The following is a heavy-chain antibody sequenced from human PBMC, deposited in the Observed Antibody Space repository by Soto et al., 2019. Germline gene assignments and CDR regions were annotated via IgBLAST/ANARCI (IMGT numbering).Heavy chain of an antibody. Sequence: SETLSLTCAVSGGSISSGGYSWSWIRQPPGKGLEWIGNIYYSGSTYYNPSLKSRVTISIDTSKNQFSLKLSSVTAADTAVYYCARDVWPYYFDYWGQGTLVTAPQ. CDR3: ARDVWPYYFDY. CDR1: GGSISSGGYS. J-gene: IGHJ4*02. CDR2: IYYSGST. V-gene: IGHV4-31*11. D-gene: IGHD2-21*01.